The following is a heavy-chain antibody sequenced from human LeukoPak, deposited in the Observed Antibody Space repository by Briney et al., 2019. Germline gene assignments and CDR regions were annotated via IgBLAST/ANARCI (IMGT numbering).Heavy chain of an antibody. CDR1: GFTFSNYA. J-gene: IGHJ2*01. CDR3: AKDAANCWWYFDP. D-gene: IGHD2-2*01. V-gene: IGHV3-23*01. Sequence: AGGSLRLSCAASGFTFSNYAMSWVRQAPGKGLEWVSAISGSGGSTYYADFVRGRFTISRDNSKNTLYLQMNSLGVDDTAVYYCAKDAANCWWYFDPWGRGTLVTVSS. CDR2: ISGSGGST.